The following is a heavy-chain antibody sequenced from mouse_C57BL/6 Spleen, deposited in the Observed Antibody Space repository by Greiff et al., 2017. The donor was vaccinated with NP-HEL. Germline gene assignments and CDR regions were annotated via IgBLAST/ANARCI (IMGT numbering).Heavy chain of an antibody. CDR1: GFNIKDYY. D-gene: IGHD2-1*01. J-gene: IGHJ2*01. CDR2: IGPGGGGT. V-gene: IGHV14-2*01. Sequence: VQLQQSGAGLVQPGASVKLSCTASGFNIKDYYMYWVKQRPEQGLEWIGRIGPGGGGTKYAPKFQGRATITADTSTNTAYLQLSSLTSEDTAVYYCARAGGNGCDYWGQGTTLTVSS. CDR3: ARAGGNGCDY.